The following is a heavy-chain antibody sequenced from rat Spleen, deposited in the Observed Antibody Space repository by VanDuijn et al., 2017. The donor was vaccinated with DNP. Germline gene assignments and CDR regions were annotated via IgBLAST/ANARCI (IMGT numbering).Heavy chain of an antibody. D-gene: IGHD1-12*02. Sequence: EVQLVESGGDLVLPGRSLELSCRASGFTFSYYWMTWIRQVPGKGLEWIASITSGVGSTSYPDSVKGRFTISRDDARNTLYLQMNSLRSEDTATYYCARVGDLHDGGDGDVLDAWGQGTSVTVSS. CDR1: GFTFSYYW. V-gene: IGHV5-31*01. CDR2: ITSGVGST. CDR3: ARVGDLHDGGDGDVLDA. J-gene: IGHJ4*01.